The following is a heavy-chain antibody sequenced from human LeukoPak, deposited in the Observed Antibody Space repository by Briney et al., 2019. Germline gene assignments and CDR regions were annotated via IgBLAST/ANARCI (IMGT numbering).Heavy chain of an antibody. Sequence: KPGRPLRLSCTASGFTFSDYAMSWFRQAPGKGLEWVGFIRNKAYGGTAEYAASVKGRFTISRDDSKTIAYLQMNSLKTEDTAVYYCTREKRYFDWFQADYWGQGTLVTVSS. CDR2: IRNKAYGGTA. J-gene: IGHJ4*02. V-gene: IGHV3-49*05. D-gene: IGHD3-9*01. CDR3: TREKRYFDWFQADY. CDR1: GFTFSDYA.